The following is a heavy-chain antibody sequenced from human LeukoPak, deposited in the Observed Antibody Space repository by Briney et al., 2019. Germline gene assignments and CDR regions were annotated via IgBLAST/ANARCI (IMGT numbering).Heavy chain of an antibody. Sequence: GGSLRLSCVTSGFNLNHYGLAWVRQAPGKGLEWVSSISNFDDIFYADSVKGRFTVSRGNDKNSLYLQMNSLRAEDTALYYCAKDVYSSGTGYFDYWGQGTLVTVSS. CDR1: GFNLNHYG. J-gene: IGHJ4*02. D-gene: IGHD6-19*01. CDR2: ISNFDDI. CDR3: AKDVYSSGTGYFDY. V-gene: IGHV3-21*04.